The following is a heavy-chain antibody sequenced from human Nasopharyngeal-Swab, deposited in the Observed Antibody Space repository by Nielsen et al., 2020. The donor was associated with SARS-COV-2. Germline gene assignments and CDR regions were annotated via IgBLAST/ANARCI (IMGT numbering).Heavy chain of an antibody. J-gene: IGHJ3*02. D-gene: IGHD3-22*01. CDR2: ISYDGSNK. V-gene: IGHV3-30*18. CDR3: AKDLGVGYYDSSGYYSDAFDI. Sequence: VRQAQGKGLEWGAVISYDGSNKYYADSVKGRFTISRDNSKNTLYLQMHSLRAEDTAVSYCAKDLGVGYYDSSGYYSDAFDIWGQGTMVTVSS.